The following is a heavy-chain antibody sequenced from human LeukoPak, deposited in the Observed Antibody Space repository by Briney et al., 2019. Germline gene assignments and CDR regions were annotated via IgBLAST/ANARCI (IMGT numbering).Heavy chain of an antibody. D-gene: IGHD1-26*01. J-gene: IGHJ5*02. CDR3: ARVWSSGSSLGWFDP. V-gene: IGHV1-18*01. CDR1: GYTFTSYG. CDR2: ISAYNGNT. Sequence: ASVKVSCKASGYTFTSYGISWVRQAPGQGLEWMGWISAYNGNTNYAQKLQGRVTMTTDTSTSTAYMELRSLRSDDTAVYYCARVWSSGSSLGWFDPWGQGTLVTVSS.